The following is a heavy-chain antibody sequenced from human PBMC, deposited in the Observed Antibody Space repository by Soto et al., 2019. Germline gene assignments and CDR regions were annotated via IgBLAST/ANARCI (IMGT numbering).Heavy chain of an antibody. Sequence: ASVKVSCKASGCTFTSYAMHWVRQAPGQRLEWMGWINAGNGNTKYSQKFQGRVTITRDTSASTAYMELSSLRSEDTAVYYCARPIAAAGTGGLDPWGQGTLVTVSS. CDR2: INAGNGNT. J-gene: IGHJ5*02. D-gene: IGHD6-13*01. CDR1: GCTFTSYA. V-gene: IGHV1-3*01. CDR3: ARPIAAAGTGGLDP.